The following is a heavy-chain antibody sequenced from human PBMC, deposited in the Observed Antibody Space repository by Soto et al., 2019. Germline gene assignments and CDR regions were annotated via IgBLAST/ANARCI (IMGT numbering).Heavy chain of an antibody. V-gene: IGHV1-46*01. Sequence: QVQLVQSGAEVKKPGASVKVSCKASGYTFTSYYMHWVRQAPGQRLEWMGRINPSGGSTSYAQKFQGRVTMTRDTSTSTVYMELRSLRYEATAVYYCARDAGSDSSGFGDYWGQGTLVTVSS. CDR2: INPSGGST. CDR3: ARDAGSDSSGFGDY. D-gene: IGHD3-22*01. J-gene: IGHJ4*02. CDR1: GYTFTSYY.